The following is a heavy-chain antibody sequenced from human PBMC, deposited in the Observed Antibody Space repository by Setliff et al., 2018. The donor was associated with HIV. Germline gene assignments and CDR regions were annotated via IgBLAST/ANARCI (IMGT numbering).Heavy chain of an antibody. CDR2: ISFDGSDK. D-gene: IGHD6-19*01. Sequence: PGGSLRLSCAASGFTVSSNYMSWVRQAPGKGLEWVAVISFDGSDKYYADSVKGRFTISRDNAKNSLYLQMNSLRAEDTAVYYCARAVHSGWYYFDYWGQGTLVTVSS. CDR1: GFTVSSNY. CDR3: ARAVHSGWYYFDY. V-gene: IGHV3-30*03. J-gene: IGHJ4*02.